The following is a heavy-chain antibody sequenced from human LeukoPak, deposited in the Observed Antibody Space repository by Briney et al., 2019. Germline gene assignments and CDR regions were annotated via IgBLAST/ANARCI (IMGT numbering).Heavy chain of an antibody. Sequence: GGSLRLSCAASGFTVSSNYMSWVRQAPGEGLEWVSVVYSDGSTYYADSVKGRFIISRDTSKNTLYLQMNSLRDEDTAVYYCARGAGPFCGDDCYRNFDYWGQGTLVTVSS. V-gene: IGHV3-66*02. CDR2: VYSDGST. CDR3: ARGAGPFCGDDCYRNFDY. CDR1: GFTVSSNY. D-gene: IGHD2-21*02. J-gene: IGHJ4*02.